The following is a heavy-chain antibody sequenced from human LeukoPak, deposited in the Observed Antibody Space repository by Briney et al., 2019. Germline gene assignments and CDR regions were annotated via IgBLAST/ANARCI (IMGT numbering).Heavy chain of an antibody. V-gene: IGHV1-69*05. Sequence: ASVKVSCKASGGTFSSYAISWVRQAPGQGLEWMGGIIPIFGTANYAQKFQGRVTIITDESTSTAYMELSSLRSEDTAVYYCASVPKVDSSGYYFPFDYWGQGTLVTVSS. CDR3: ASVPKVDSSGYYFPFDY. CDR1: GGTFSSYA. J-gene: IGHJ4*02. CDR2: IIPIFGTA. D-gene: IGHD3-22*01.